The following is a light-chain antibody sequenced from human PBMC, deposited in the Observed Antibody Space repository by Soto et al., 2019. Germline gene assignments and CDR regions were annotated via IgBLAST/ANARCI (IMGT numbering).Light chain of an antibody. CDR2: DAS. V-gene: IGKV1-39*01. Sequence: DIEMTHSPSSLSASVGDRVTITCRASQTIGANLNWYRQKLGKAPTLLIYDASTLQSGVPSRFSGLGSGTDFALTITSLQPDDSATYYCQQSYTTVYTFGQGTKVDIX. J-gene: IGKJ2*01. CDR3: QQSYTTVYT. CDR1: QTIGAN.